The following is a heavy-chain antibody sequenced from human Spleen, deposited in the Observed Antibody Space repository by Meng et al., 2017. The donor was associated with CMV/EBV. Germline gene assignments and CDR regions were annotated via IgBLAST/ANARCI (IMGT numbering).Heavy chain of an antibody. CDR2: INHSGST. V-gene: IGHV4-34*01. D-gene: IGHD3-22*01. J-gene: IGHJ4*02. Sequence: GYYWSRIRQPPGKGLEWIGEINHSGSTNYNPSFKSRVTMSVDTSKNQFSLNLSSVTAADTAMYYCAREKMFYYDSSDYYKTPIKFDYWGQGTLVTVSS. CDR1: GYY. CDR3: AREKMFYYDSSDYYKTPIKFDY.